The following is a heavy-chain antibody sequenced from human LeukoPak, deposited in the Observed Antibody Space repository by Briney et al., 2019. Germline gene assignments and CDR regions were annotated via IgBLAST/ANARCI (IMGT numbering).Heavy chain of an antibody. J-gene: IGHJ6*03. Sequence: PGGSLRLSCAASGFTFSSYWMSWVRQAPGKGLEWVANIKQDGSEKYYVDSVKGRFTISRDNAKNSLYQQMNSLRAEDTAVYYCARVLRYCSGGNCYSGGLGYMDVWGKGTTVTISS. CDR1: GFTFSSYW. D-gene: IGHD2-15*01. V-gene: IGHV3-7*03. CDR3: ARVLRYCSGGNCYSGGLGYMDV. CDR2: IKQDGSEK.